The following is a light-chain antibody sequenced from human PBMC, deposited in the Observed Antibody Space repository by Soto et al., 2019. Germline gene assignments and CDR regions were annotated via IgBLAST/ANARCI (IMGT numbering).Light chain of an antibody. V-gene: IGKV3-11*01. Sequence: IVLTQSPVSLSLSPWERATLSCRASDGVGRSLAWFQQRPGQAPRLLIYGASDRATGIPARFSGSGSGTDFTLTIRKLEPEAFAVYYWLQRSAWRTFGRGTKVDIK. J-gene: IGKJ4*02. CDR2: GAS. CDR1: DGVGRS. CDR3: LQRSAWRT.